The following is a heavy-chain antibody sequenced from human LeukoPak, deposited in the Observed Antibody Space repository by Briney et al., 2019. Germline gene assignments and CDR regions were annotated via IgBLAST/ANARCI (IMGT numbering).Heavy chain of an antibody. Sequence: GGSLRLSCAASGFTFSSYGMSWVRQAPGKGLEWVSYISSSGSTIYYADAVKGRFTISRDNAKNSLYLQMNSLRAEDTAVYYCAELGITMIGGVWGKGTTVTISS. CDR3: AELGITMIGGV. CDR2: ISSSGSTI. J-gene: IGHJ6*04. CDR1: GFTFSSYG. V-gene: IGHV3-48*04. D-gene: IGHD3-10*02.